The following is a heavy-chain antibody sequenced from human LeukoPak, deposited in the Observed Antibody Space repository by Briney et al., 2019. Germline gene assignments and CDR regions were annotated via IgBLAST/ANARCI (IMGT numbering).Heavy chain of an antibody. J-gene: IGHJ5*02. CDR1: GGTFSSYT. V-gene: IGHV1-69*02. CDR3: ARSPSVGQFDP. CDR2: IIPTLGIA. Sequence: SVKVSCKASGGTFSSYTISWVRQAPGQGLEWMGRIIPTLGIANYAQKFQGRVTITADKSTSTAYMELSSLRSEDTAVYYCARSPSVGQFDPWGQGTLVTVSS.